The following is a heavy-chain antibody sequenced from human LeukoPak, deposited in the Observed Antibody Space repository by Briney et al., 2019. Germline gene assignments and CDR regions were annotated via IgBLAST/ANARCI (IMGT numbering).Heavy chain of an antibody. CDR2: IYNSGST. Sequence: SQTLSLTCTVSGGSISSGSSYWSWIRQPAGKGLEWIGRIYNSGSTNYNPSLASRVTISGDTSKNQFSLHLRSVTTADTAIYFCANGKYGDYVDHWGPGIMVIVSS. D-gene: IGHD4-17*01. J-gene: IGHJ4*02. CDR1: GGSISSGSSY. CDR3: ANGKYGDYVDH. V-gene: IGHV4-61*02.